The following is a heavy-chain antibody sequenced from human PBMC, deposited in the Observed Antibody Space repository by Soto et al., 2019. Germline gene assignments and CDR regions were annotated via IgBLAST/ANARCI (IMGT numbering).Heavy chain of an antibody. CDR2: TIPVFSTA. CDR3: ARGVYGSGNYYTVPSAFDI. CDR1: GGTLSDHG. V-gene: IGHV1-69*06. D-gene: IGHD3-10*01. Sequence: QVQLEQSGAEVKKPGSSVKISCKASGGTLSDHGVSWLRQAPGQGLEWVGGTIPVFSTANYAQKFQGRVTIAADKSTNIAYIELGSLISDETAFYYCARGVYGSGNYYTVPSAFDIWGQGTLVIVSS. J-gene: IGHJ3*02.